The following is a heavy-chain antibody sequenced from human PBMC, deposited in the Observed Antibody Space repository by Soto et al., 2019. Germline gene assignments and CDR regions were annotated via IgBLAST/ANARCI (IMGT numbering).Heavy chain of an antibody. CDR2: IWYDGSNK. J-gene: IGHJ5*02. V-gene: IGHV3-33*01. D-gene: IGHD3-10*01. CDR3: ARDAVLWFGELRFDP. Sequence: QVQLVESGGGVVQPGRFLRLSCAASGFTFSSYGMHWVRQAPGKGLEWVAVIWYDGSNKYYADSVKGRFTISRDNSKNTLYLQMNSLRAEDTAVYYCARDAVLWFGELRFDPWGQGTLVTVSS. CDR1: GFTFSSYG.